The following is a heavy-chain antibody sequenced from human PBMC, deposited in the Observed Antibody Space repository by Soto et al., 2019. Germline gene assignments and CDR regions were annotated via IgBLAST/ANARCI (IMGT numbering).Heavy chain of an antibody. V-gene: IGHV1-69*01. Sequence: QVQLVQSGAEVKKPGSSVKVSCKASGGTFSSYPLSWVRQAPGQGLEWMGGIIPIFGIVNSAQKFQGRVSITADESTSTAFKELSSLTSEDTAVYYGARPLTTGTKKRYDSWGQGTLVTVSS. D-gene: IGHD1-1*01. CDR1: GGTFSSYP. CDR2: IIPIFGIV. CDR3: ARPLTTGTKKRYDS. J-gene: IGHJ4*02.